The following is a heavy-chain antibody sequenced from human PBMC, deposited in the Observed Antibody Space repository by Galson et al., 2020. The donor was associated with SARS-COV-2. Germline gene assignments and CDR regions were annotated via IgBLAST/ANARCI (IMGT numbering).Heavy chain of an antibody. CDR2: ISVSGGST. J-gene: IGHJ6*02. V-gene: IGHV3-23*01. CDR3: AKGSMTTVVTPGYGMDV. CDR1: GFTFSRYA. D-gene: IGHD4-17*01. Sequence: GESLKIFCAASGFTFSRYAMSWVRQAPAKGLEWVSAISVSGGSTYYADSVKGRFTISRDNSKNTLYLQMNSLRAEDTAVYYCAKGSMTTVVTPGYGMDVWGQGTTVTVSS.